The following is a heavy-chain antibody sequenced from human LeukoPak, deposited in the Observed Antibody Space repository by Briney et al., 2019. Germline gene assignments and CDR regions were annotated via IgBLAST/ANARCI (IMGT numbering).Heavy chain of an antibody. D-gene: IGHD6-19*01. CDR1: GGSMSSFH. V-gene: IGHV4-59*01. CDR3: ARDKRTDGAVAYYMDV. CDR2: IYYSGST. Sequence: SETLSLTCTVSGGSMSSFHWSWIRQPPGKGLEWIGYIYYSGSTNYNPSLKSRVTISVDTSKNQFSLKLSSVTAADTAVYYCARDKRTDGAVAYYMDVWRKGTTVTVSS. J-gene: IGHJ6*03.